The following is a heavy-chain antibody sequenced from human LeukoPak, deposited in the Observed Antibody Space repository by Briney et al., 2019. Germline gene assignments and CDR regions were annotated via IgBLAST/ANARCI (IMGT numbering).Heavy chain of an antibody. J-gene: IGHJ4*02. CDR1: GVIVSDNY. Sequence: PGGSLRLSCAASGVIVSDNYMSWGRQAPGTGLELVSVIYSPRSTYYTDSVNATFTISPDISKNTLFLQMNSLTPEDTAVYYCAREISNPLGYWGQGTLVIVSS. CDR3: AREISNPLGY. CDR2: IYSPRST. V-gene: IGHV3-66*01. D-gene: IGHD3-16*01.